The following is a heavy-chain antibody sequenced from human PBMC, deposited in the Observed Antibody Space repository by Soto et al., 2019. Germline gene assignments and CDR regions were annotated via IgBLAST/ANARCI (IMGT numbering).Heavy chain of an antibody. V-gene: IGHV3-30*18. CDR2: ISYDGSNK. CDR3: AKVLPRYYYYYYMDV. CDR1: GFTFSSYG. J-gene: IGHJ6*03. Sequence: PGGSLRLSCAASGFTFSSYGMHWVRQAPGKGLEWVAVISYDGSNKYYADSVKGRFTISRDNSKNTLYLQMNSLRAEDTAVYYCAKVLPRYYYYYYMDVWGKGTTVTVSS.